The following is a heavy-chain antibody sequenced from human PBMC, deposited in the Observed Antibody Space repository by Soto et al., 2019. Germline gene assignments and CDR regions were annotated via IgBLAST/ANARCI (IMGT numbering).Heavy chain of an antibody. CDR1: GYAFTTYG. CDR2: ISAQNGNT. D-gene: IGHD1-1*01. J-gene: IGHJ4*01. CDR3: ARGRYGDY. Sequence: QVHLVQSGAEVKKPAASVKVSCKGSGYAFTTYGITWVRQAPGQGLEWMGWISAQNGNTNYAQKRQGRITVTRDTSTSTAYTERRSLRYGDTAVYYCARGRYGDYWGHGAVVTLSS. V-gene: IGHV1-18*01.